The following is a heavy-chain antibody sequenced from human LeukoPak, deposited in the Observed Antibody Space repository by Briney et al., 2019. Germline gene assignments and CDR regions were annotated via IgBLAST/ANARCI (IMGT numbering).Heavy chain of an antibody. J-gene: IGHJ3*02. CDR3: ARDGYNFFAFDI. V-gene: IGHV3-30*02. D-gene: IGHD5-24*01. Sequence: GGSLRLSCAASGFTFSSYGMHWVRQAPGKGLEWVAFIRYDGSNKYYADSVKGRFTISRDNAKNSLYLQMSSLTAEDTAVYYCARDGYNFFAFDIWGQGTMVTVSS. CDR1: GFTFSSYG. CDR2: IRYDGSNK.